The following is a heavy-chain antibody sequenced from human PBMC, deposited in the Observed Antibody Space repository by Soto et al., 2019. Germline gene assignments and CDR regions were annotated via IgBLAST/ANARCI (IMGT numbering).Heavy chain of an antibody. D-gene: IGHD2-21*01. V-gene: IGHV1-69*06. J-gene: IGHJ4*02. Sequence: GASVKVSCKASGGTFNNYVINWVRQAPGQGLEWMAGIIPIFGTANYAQKFQGRVTITADKSTSTAYMELNSLRSEDTAVYYCAGRCDGTNYLGHFDYWGQGTLVTVSS. CDR2: IIPIFGTA. CDR3: AGRCDGTNYLGHFDY. CDR1: GGTFNNYV.